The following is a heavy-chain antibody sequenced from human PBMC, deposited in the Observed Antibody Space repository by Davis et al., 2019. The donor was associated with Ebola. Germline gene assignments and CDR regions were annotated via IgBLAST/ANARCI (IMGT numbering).Heavy chain of an antibody. CDR2: IRGSGASI. CDR3: VKDVMTSWVMPDAFET. V-gene: IGHV3-23*01. D-gene: IGHD2-2*01. Sequence: SLNTYCAASGSTIDNYAMRWLRQAQGRGLDRNRNIRGSGASIYYADSVKGRFNISRDDPTNMVYLQRNSLRAEDTAISCCVKDVMTSWVMPDAFETWGQGTKVTVSS. CDR1: GSTIDNYA. J-gene: IGHJ3*02.